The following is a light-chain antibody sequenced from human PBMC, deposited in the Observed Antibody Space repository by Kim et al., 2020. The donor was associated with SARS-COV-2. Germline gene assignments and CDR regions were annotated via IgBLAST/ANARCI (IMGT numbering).Light chain of an antibody. V-gene: IGKV3-20*01. CDR3: QQYGSSPLT. CDR2: GAS. CDR1: RTVSGDY. Sequence: LSPGERATLSCRASRTVSGDYLAWFRRKPGQAPRLLMHGASSRATGIPDRFSGSGSGTDFTLTISRLEPEDFAVYYCQQYGSSPLTFGGGTKVEI. J-gene: IGKJ4*01.